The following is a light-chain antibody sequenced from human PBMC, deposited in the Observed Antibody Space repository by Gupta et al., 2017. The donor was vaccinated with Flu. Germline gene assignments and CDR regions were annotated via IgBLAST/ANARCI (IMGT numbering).Light chain of an antibody. V-gene: IGKV1-12*01. J-gene: IGKJ1*01. Sequence: PSPMSASVGDRVTMRCRESHFIDNWLGWYQQKPGKPPKLLIYGASSLRGGVPSRFNGSGSGTEFSLTITSLQAEDFATYYCQQAYSFPRTFGHGTKVDIK. CDR2: GAS. CDR3: QQAYSFPRT. CDR1: HFIDNW.